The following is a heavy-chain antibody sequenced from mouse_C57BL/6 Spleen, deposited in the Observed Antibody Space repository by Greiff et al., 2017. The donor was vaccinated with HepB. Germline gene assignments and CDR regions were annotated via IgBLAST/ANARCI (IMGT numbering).Heavy chain of an antibody. CDR3: ASDSSGSLYYYAMDY. CDR2: INPNNGGT. CDR1: GYTFIDYY. J-gene: IGHJ4*01. Sequence: EVQLQQSGPELVKPGASVKISCKASGYTFIDYYMNWVKQSHGKSLEWIGDINPNNGGTSYNQKFKGKATLTVDKSSSTAYMELRSLTSEDSAVYYCASDSSGSLYYYAMDYWGQGTSVTVSS. V-gene: IGHV1-26*01. D-gene: IGHD3-2*02.